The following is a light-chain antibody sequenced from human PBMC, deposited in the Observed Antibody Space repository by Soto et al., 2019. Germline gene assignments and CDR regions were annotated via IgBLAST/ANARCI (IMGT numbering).Light chain of an antibody. CDR1: QSVSPW. J-gene: IGKJ4*01. CDR2: KTS. CDR3: QQYNSSWLT. Sequence: DIQMTQSPSTLAASVGDRVTITCRASQSVSPWLAWYQQKPGKAPKLLIYKTSTLQSGVPSRFSGSGSGTDFPLNISSLQPDDFATYYCQQYNSSWLTFGGGTKVDIK. V-gene: IGKV1-5*03.